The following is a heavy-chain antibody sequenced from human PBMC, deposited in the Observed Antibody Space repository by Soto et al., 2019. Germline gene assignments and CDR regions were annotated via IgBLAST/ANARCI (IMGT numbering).Heavy chain of an antibody. Sequence: GGSLRLSCAASGSTFSSYWMSWVRQAPGKGLEWVANIKQDGSEKYYVDSVKGRFTISRDNAKNSLYLQMNSLRAEDTAVYYCARGGSYWGIDYWGQGTLVTVSS. CDR1: GSTFSSYW. CDR2: IKQDGSEK. CDR3: ARGGSYWGIDY. J-gene: IGHJ4*02. D-gene: IGHD1-26*01. V-gene: IGHV3-7*03.